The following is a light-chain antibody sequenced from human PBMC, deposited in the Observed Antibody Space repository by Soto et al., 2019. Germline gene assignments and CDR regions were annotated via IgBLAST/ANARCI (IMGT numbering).Light chain of an antibody. V-gene: IGKV4-1*01. CDR1: QSVLYRSNNKHY. CDR2: WAS. Sequence: DIVMTQSPDSLAVSLGERATINCKSSQSVLYRSNNKHYLAWYQQKPGQPPKMLIDWASTRESGVPDRFSGSGSGTDFTLTISSLQADDVAVYYCQQYYQTSWTFGQGTKVEIK. CDR3: QQYYQTSWT. J-gene: IGKJ1*01.